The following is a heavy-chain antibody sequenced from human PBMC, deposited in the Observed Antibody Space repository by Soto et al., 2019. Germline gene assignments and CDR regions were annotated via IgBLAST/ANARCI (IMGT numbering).Heavy chain of an antibody. CDR1: GGFLSESY. D-gene: IGHD3-16*01. V-gene: IGHV4-34*01. CDR2: INHVGGT. J-gene: IGHJ5*02. Sequence: PSETLSLTCAVYGGFLSESYWTWIRQPPGKGLEWIGEINHVGGTNYNPSLKSRVTMSVDTSQNQFSLRLISVTAADTAMYFCVRIRYQLPSSVLWLDPWGQGTRVTFS. CDR3: VRIRYQLPSSVLWLDP.